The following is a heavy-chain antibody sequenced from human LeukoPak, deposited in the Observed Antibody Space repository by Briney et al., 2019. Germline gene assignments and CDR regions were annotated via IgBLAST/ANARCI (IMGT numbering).Heavy chain of an antibody. V-gene: IGHV4-30-2*01. CDR3: ARGEVGAINNFDY. D-gene: IGHD1-26*01. CDR2: MYHSGST. CDR1: GGSISSGGYS. Sequence: PSGTLSLTCAVSGGSISSGGYSWSWIRQPPGKGLEWIGYMYHSGSTNYNPSLKSRVTISVDTSKNQFSLKLSSVTAADTAVYYCARGEVGAINNFDYWGQGTLVTVSS. J-gene: IGHJ4*02.